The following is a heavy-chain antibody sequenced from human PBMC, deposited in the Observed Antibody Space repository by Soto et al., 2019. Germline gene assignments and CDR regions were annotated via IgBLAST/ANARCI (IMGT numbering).Heavy chain of an antibody. CDR3: AKLVTIAAAGTVDY. Sequence: PGRSLRLCCAASGFTFRDYYMTWSRQAPGKGLEWVSYISGDGGSTSYADSVKGRFTVSRDNARSSLFLQMNSLRAEDTAFYYCAKLVTIAAAGTVDYWGLGTLVTVSS. CDR1: GFTFRDYY. D-gene: IGHD6-13*01. J-gene: IGHJ4*02. CDR2: ISGDGGST. V-gene: IGHV3-11*01.